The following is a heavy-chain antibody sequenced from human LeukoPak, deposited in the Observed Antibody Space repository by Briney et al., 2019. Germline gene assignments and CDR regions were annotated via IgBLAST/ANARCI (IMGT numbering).Heavy chain of an antibody. CDR3: ARLAGGSAWPYYFDY. J-gene: IGHJ4*02. V-gene: IGHV5-51*01. CDR1: GYSFTSYW. CDR2: IYVGDSDT. D-gene: IGHD6-19*01. Sequence: GESLKISCQGSGYSFTSYWIGWVRQMRGKGLEWMGIIYVGDSDTRYSPSFQGQVTISADKSISTALLQWSSLKASDTAMYYCARLAGGSAWPYYFDYWGQGSLVTVSS.